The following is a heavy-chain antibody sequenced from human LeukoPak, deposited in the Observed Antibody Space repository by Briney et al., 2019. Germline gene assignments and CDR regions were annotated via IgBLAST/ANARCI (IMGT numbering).Heavy chain of an antibody. CDR1: GFTLGGHD. CDR2: VSAGHHA. CDR3: VREARGYHYTYFDY. V-gene: IGHV3-13*01. D-gene: IGHD5-18*01. J-gene: IGHJ4*02. Sequence: GGSLGLSCTASGFTLGGHDMHWVRQTTGDGLEWVAAVSAGHHAFYAGSVKGRFTVSRGDAKNFLYLQMNSLRAGDTAVYYCVREARGYHYTYFDYWGQGSLVTVSS.